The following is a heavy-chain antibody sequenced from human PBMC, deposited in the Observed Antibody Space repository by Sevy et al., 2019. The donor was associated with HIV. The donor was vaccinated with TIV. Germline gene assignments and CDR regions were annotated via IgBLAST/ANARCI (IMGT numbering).Heavy chain of an antibody. D-gene: IGHD1-26*01. V-gene: IGHV4-59*08. CDR2: IYYNGHI. Sequence: SETLSLTCTVSGGSITSLYWNWIRQPPGKGLEWIATIYYNGHINYNPSLKSRVTLSLDTPKNQFSLRLSSVTAADTAMYYCAGENAWGRGYSWGQGTLVTVSS. CDR3: AGENAWGRGYS. J-gene: IGHJ4*02. CDR1: GGSITSLY.